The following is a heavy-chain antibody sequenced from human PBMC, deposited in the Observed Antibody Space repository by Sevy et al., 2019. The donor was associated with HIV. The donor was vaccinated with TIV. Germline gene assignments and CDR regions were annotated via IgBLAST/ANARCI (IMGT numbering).Heavy chain of an antibody. Sequence: ASVKVSCKASGYTFTGYYIHWVRQAPGQGLEWMGRINPKTGGTNFAQQFQGRVTMTRDTSISTAYMELSRLRFDDTAVYYCARALQNYYYGMDVWGQGTTVTVSS. CDR1: GYTFTGYY. J-gene: IGHJ6*02. CDR2: INPKTGGT. D-gene: IGHD3-16*02. V-gene: IGHV1-2*06. CDR3: ARALQNYYYGMDV.